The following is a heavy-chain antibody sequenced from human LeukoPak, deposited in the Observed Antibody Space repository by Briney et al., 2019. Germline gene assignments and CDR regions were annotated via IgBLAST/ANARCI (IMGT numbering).Heavy chain of an antibody. V-gene: IGHV1-46*01. D-gene: IGHD6-13*01. Sequence: ASVKVSCKASGGTFSIYAISWVRQAPGQGLEWMGVIDPNGGGANYPQKVQGRVTMTRDTSTSTVYMEMRSLRPEDTAVYYCAAWGSSSSPLPGMDVWGQGTTVTVSS. CDR1: GGTFSIYA. J-gene: IGHJ6*02. CDR2: IDPNGGGA. CDR3: AAWGSSSSPLPGMDV.